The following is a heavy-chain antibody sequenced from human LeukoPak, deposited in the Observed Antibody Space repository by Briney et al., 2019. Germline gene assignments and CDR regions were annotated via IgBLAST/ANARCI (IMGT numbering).Heavy chain of an antibody. D-gene: IGHD1-26*01. J-gene: IGHJ3*02. V-gene: IGHV3-74*01. Sequence: GGSLRLSCAASGFTFSHYWMHWVRHAPGKGLVWVSRIYNDGSSTSYADSVKGRFTISRDNAESTLYLQMNSLRAEDTAVYYCARVRGGSGRSYAADAFDIWGQGTMVTVSS. CDR1: GFTFSHYW. CDR2: IYNDGSST. CDR3: ARVRGGSGRSYAADAFDI.